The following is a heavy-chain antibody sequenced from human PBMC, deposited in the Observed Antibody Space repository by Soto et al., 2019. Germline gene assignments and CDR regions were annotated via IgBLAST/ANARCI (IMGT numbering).Heavy chain of an antibody. D-gene: IGHD2-2*01. CDR3: AKVWDQLPKSTRYYYYGMDV. CDR2: ISYDGSNK. V-gene: IGHV3-30*18. CDR1: GFTFSSYG. Sequence: QVQLVESGGGVVQPGRSLRLSCAASGFTFSSYGMHWVRQAPGKGLEWVAVISYDGSNKYYADSVKGRFTISRDNSKNTLYLQMNSLRAEDTAVYYCAKVWDQLPKSTRYYYYGMDVWDQGTTVTVSS. J-gene: IGHJ6*02.